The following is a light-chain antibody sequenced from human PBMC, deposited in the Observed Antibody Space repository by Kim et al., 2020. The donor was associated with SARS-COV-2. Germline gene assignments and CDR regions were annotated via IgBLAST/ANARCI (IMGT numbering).Light chain of an antibody. CDR3: SSYTSSSTWV. Sequence: GESITIACTGTSSDVGGYNYVSWYQQHPGQAPKLMIYDVTNRPSGVSNRFSGSKSGNTASLTISGLQAEDEADYYCSSYTSSSTWVFSGGTQLTVL. V-gene: IGLV2-14*03. CDR1: SSDVGGYNY. J-gene: IGLJ3*02. CDR2: DVT.